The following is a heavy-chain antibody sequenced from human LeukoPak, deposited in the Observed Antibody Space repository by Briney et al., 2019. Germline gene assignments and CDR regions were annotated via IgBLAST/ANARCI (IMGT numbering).Heavy chain of an antibody. Sequence: GGSLRLSCAASGFAFSNYWMTWVRQAPGKGLEWGANIKQDESEKYYVDSVKGRFTISRDNAQNSLYLQMNSLTVEDTAVYYCARARTSTSSAGSCYSNWGQGTLVTVSS. J-gene: IGHJ4*02. V-gene: IGHV3-7*01. CDR3: ARARTSTSSAGSCYSN. D-gene: IGHD2-15*01. CDR2: IKQDESEK. CDR1: GFAFSNYW.